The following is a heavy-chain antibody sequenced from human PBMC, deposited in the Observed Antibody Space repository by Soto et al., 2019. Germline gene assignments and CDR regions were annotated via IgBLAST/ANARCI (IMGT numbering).Heavy chain of an antibody. CDR3: ASGISVAGTSLDY. D-gene: IGHD6-19*01. CDR1: GFTVSSNY. CDR2: IYSSGST. Sequence: PGGSLRLSCAASGFTVSSNYMSWVRQAPGKGLEWISIIYSSGSTFYADSVKGRFTISRDNSKNTLYLQMNSLRAEDTALYHCASGISVAGTSLDYWGQGALVTVSS. J-gene: IGHJ4*02. V-gene: IGHV3-53*01.